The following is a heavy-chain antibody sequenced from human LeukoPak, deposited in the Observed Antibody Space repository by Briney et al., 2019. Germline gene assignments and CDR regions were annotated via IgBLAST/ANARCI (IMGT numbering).Heavy chain of an antibody. V-gene: IGHV3-53*01. Sequence: PGGSLRLSCVASGFTFNMYPLHWVRQAPGKGLEWVSVIYSGGSTYYADSVKGRFTISRDNSKNTLYLQMNSLRAEDTAVYYCAREMSGSYDYWGQGTLVTVSS. CDR2: IYSGGST. J-gene: IGHJ4*02. CDR3: AREMSGSYDY. D-gene: IGHD1-26*01. CDR1: GFTFNMYP.